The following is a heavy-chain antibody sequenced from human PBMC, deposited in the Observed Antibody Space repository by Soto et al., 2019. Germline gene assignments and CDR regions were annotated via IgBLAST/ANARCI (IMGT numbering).Heavy chain of an antibody. Sequence: QVQLVQSGAEVKKPGSSVKVSCKASGGSFNSNAFSWVRQAPGQGLEWLGGIIPIFTSANYAQKFQGRVTITADESSSQIYKDLSRLTPEDRAVYYCAKTTAATYISHPMDVWDPGTTVTVSS. J-gene: IGHJ6*02. CDR2: IIPIFTSA. D-gene: IGHD6-25*01. CDR1: GGSFNSNA. V-gene: IGHV1-69*01. CDR3: AKTTAATYISHPMDV.